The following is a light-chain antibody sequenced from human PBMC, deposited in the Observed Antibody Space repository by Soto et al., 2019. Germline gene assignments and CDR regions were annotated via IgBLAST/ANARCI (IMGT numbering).Light chain of an antibody. CDR2: GAS. J-gene: IGKJ1*01. V-gene: IGKV3D-15*01. CDR1: QSVSSN. CDR3: QHYNSYSEA. Sequence: EIVMTQSPATLSVSPGERATLSCRASQSVSSNYLAWYQQTPGQAPRLLIYGASNRATGITDRFSGSGSGTEFTLTISSLQPDDFATYYCQHYNSYSEAFGQGTKVDI.